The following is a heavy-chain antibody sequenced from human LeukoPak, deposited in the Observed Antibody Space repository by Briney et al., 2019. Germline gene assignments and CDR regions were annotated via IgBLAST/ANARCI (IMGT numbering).Heavy chain of an antibody. CDR3: AKPVGATRTLYWYFDL. Sequence: GRSLRLSCAASGFTFSSYGMHWVRQAPGKGLEWVAVIPYDGSNKYYADSVKGRFTISRDNSKNTLYLQMNSLRAEDTAVYYCAKPVGATRTLYWYFDLWGRGTLVTVSS. CDR1: GFTFSSYG. CDR2: IPYDGSNK. J-gene: IGHJ2*01. D-gene: IGHD1-26*01. V-gene: IGHV3-30*18.